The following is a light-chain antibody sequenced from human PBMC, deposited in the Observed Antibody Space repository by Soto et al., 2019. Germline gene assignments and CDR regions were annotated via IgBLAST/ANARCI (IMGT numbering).Light chain of an antibody. CDR1: QDITNY. V-gene: IGKV1-33*01. Sequence: DIQMTQSPSSLSASVGDRVTISCQASQDITNYLIWYQQKPGKPPKLLIFDASNLETGVPSRFSESDSGTHFNFTIPNLQHEHIATYYCQQYAGLPYTFGQGTKLEIK. J-gene: IGKJ2*01. CDR3: QQYAGLPYT. CDR2: DAS.